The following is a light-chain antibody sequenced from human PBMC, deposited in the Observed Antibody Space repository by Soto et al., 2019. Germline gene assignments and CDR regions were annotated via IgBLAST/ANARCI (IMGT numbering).Light chain of an antibody. J-gene: IGKJ5*01. CDR3: QHYGSSHTIT. V-gene: IGKV3-20*01. CDR2: GAS. CDR1: QSVRSTS. Sequence: DIVFTQSPCTLSSSPGERDTLSWRAIQSVRSTSLAWYQQKPGQAPRLLLYGASRRATGIPHKFSGGGSGTDFTLTISRLEPEDFAVYYCQHYGSSHTITFGQGTRLEIK.